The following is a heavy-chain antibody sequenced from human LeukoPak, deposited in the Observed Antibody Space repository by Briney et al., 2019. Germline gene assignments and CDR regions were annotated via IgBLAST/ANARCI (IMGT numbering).Heavy chain of an antibody. CDR3: ASGQQWLARYFDY. CDR1: GGSISSGGYS. Sequence: TSETLSLTCAVSGGSISSGGYSWSWIRQPPGKGLEWIGYIYYSGSTYYNPSLKSRVTISVDTSKNQFSLKLSSVTAADTAVYYCASGQQWLARYFDYWGQGTLVTVSS. V-gene: IGHV4-30-4*07. J-gene: IGHJ4*02. D-gene: IGHD6-19*01. CDR2: IYYSGST.